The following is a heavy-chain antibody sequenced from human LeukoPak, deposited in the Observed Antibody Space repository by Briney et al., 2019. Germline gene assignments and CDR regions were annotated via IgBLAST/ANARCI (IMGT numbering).Heavy chain of an antibody. V-gene: IGHV1-18*01. CDR3: ARLERMVRGVRAFDI. D-gene: IGHD3-10*01. Sequence: GASVKVSCQASGYTFTSYGISWVRQAPGQGLEWMGWISAYNGNTNYAQKLQGRVTMTTDISTSTAYMELRSLRSDDTAVYYCARLERMVRGVRAFDIWGQGTMVTVSS. CDR1: GYTFTSYG. CDR2: ISAYNGNT. J-gene: IGHJ3*02.